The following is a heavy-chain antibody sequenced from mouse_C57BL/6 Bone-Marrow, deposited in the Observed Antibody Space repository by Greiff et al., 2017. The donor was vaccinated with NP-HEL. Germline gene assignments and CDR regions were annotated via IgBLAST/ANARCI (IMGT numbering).Heavy chain of an antibody. J-gene: IGHJ2*01. Sequence: QVQLKQSGPELVKPGASVKLSCKASGYTFTSYDINWVKQRPGQGLEWIGWIYPRDGSTKYNEKFKGKATLTSDTSSSTAYMQLSSLTSEDSAIYFCLRYFDYWGQGTTLTVSS. D-gene: IGHD1-1*01. CDR3: LRYFDY. CDR1: GYTFTSYD. CDR2: IYPRDGST. V-gene: IGHV1-85*01.